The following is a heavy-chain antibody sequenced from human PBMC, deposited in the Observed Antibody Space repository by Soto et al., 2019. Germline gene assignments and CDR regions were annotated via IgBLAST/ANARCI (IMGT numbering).Heavy chain of an antibody. Sequence: GGSLRLSCAASGFTFSSHGMHWVRQAPGKGLEWVAVIWYDGRNTYYADSVRGRFTISRDNSKNTLYLQMNSLRAEDTAIYYCATLTPGDTAMVLYYYYMDVWGKGTTVTVSS. D-gene: IGHD5-18*01. CDR1: GFTFSSHG. V-gene: IGHV3-33*01. CDR3: ATLTPGDTAMVLYYYYMDV. CDR2: IWYDGRNT. J-gene: IGHJ6*03.